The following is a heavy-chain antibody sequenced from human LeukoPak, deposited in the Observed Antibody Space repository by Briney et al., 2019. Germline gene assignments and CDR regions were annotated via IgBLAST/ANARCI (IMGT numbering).Heavy chain of an antibody. CDR3: ARLRFYGDYSFDY. J-gene: IGHJ4*02. Sequence: PGGSLRLSCAASGYYFSRYWMHWVRQAPGEGLVWVSRISTDGSSTTYADSVKGRFTISRDNSKNTLYLQMNSLRAEDTAVYYCARLRFYGDYSFDYWGQGTLVTVSS. D-gene: IGHD4-17*01. V-gene: IGHV3-74*01. CDR1: GYYFSRYW. CDR2: ISTDGSST.